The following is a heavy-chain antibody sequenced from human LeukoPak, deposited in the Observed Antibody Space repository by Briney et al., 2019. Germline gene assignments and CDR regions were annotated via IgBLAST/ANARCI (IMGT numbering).Heavy chain of an antibody. J-gene: IGHJ5*01. CDR3: VRDVGGDYVPQRFET. D-gene: IGHD3-10*02. V-gene: IGHV3-11*01. Sequence: VGSLRLSCAASGFKFSDDYMSWIRQPPGKGLEWIAYISRSSSNIWSAASVRGRFSISRDNAKNSLFLQMDSLRVDDTAVYYCVRDVGGDYVPQRFETWGHGTLVIVSS. CDR2: ISRSSSNI. CDR1: GFKFSDDY.